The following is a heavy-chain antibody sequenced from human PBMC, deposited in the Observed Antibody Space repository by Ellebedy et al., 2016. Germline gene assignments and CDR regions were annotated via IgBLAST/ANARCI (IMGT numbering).Heavy chain of an antibody. CDR2: ISGSGGST. D-gene: IGHD2-2*01. J-gene: IGHJ4*02. CDR1: GFTFSSYA. CDR3: AKPPPDIVVVPAEIDY. V-gene: IGHV3-23*01. Sequence: GESLKISCAASGFTFSSYAMSWVRQAPGKGLEWVSAISGSGGSTYYADSVKGRFTISRDNSKNTLYLQMNSLRAEDTAVYYCAKPPPDIVVVPAEIDYWGQGTLVTVSS.